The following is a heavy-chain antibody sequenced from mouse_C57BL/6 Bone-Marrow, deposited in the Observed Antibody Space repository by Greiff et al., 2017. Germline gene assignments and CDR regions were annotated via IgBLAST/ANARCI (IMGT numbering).Heavy chain of an antibody. CDR2: ISSGGSYT. Sequence: EVQLVESGGDLVKPGGSLKLSCAASGFTFSSYGMSWVRQTPDKRLEWVATISSGGSYTYYPDRVKGRFTISRDNAKNTLYLQMSSLKSEDTAMYYCARHYYGSSYEAMDYWGQGTSVTVSS. V-gene: IGHV5-6*01. D-gene: IGHD1-1*01. CDR1: GFTFSSYG. CDR3: ARHYYGSSYEAMDY. J-gene: IGHJ4*01.